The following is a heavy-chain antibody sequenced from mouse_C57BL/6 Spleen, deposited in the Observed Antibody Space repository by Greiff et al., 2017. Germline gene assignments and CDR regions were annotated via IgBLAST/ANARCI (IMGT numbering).Heavy chain of an antibody. V-gene: IGHV1-22*01. CDR2: INPNNGGT. CDR1: GYTFPDYN. D-gene: IGHD1-1*01. Sequence: EVQLQQSGPELVKPGASVTMSCKASGYTFPDYNMHWVKQSHGKSLEWIGYINPNNGGTSDNQKFKGKATLTVTKSASTADMELRSLTSEDSAVYYSARDYGSSYVSYWYFDVWGTGTTVTVSS. J-gene: IGHJ1*03. CDR3: ARDYGSSYVSYWYFDV.